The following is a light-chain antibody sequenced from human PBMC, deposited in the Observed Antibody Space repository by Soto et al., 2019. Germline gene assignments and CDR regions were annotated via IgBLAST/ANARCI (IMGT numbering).Light chain of an antibody. CDR3: QAWDSSTVV. V-gene: IGLV3-1*01. J-gene: IGLJ2*01. CDR1: KLGDKY. Sequence: SYELTQPPSVSVSPGQTASITCSGDKLGDKYVCWYQQKPGQSPVLIIYQDTKRPSGIPERFSGSNSGNTATLTISGTQAMDEADYYCQAWDSSTVVFGGGTKLTVL. CDR2: QDT.